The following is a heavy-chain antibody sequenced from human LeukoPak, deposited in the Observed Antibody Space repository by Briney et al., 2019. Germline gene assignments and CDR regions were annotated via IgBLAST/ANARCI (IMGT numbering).Heavy chain of an antibody. J-gene: IGHJ5*02. CDR2: INYSGGT. CDR1: GDSIRRGDYY. D-gene: IGHD5-24*01. V-gene: IGHV4-39*01. Sequence: SETLSLTCTVSGDSIRRGDYYCDWIRQAPGKGLEWIGDINYSGGTYYNAFFKSRVTMSVDTSKNQFSLELRSVTAADTAVYYCARHRRDNNWFGRWSQGTLVTVSS. CDR3: ARHRRDNNWFGR.